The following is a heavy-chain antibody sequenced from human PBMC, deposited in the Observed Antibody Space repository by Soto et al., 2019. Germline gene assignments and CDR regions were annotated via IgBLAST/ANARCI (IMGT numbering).Heavy chain of an antibody. CDR3: ARDLYCSGGSCYYMDV. CDR2: IYSGGST. Sequence: GGSLRLSCAASGFTVSSNYMSWVRQAPGKGLEWVSVIYSGGSTYYADSVKGRFTISRDNSKNTLYLQMNSLRAEDTAVYYCARDLYCSGGSCYYMDVWGKGTTVTVSS. J-gene: IGHJ6*03. V-gene: IGHV3-66*01. CDR1: GFTVSSNY. D-gene: IGHD2-15*01.